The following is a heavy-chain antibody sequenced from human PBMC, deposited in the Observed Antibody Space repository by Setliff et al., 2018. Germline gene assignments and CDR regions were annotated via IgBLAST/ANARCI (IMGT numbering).Heavy chain of an antibody. D-gene: IGHD2-15*01. Sequence: LRLSCVVSGFTFSRYWMSWVRQAPGRGLEWVANIKQDGSEKHYVDSVKGRFTISRDNAKNSLYLQMNSLRAEDTAVYYCARVWPAIVVVVAATRAYFAYWGQGTLVTVSS. CDR3: ARVWPAIVVVVAATRAYFAY. CDR1: GFTFSRYW. V-gene: IGHV3-7*04. J-gene: IGHJ4*02. CDR2: IKQDGSEK.